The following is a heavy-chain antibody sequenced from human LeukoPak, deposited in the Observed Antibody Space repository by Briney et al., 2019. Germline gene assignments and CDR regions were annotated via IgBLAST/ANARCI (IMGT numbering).Heavy chain of an antibody. D-gene: IGHD2-2*01. J-gene: IGHJ4*02. CDR1: GFTFNNYF. CDR2: ITSDGSGT. CDR3: VNLGYCTTSSCQP. V-gene: IGHV3-74*01. Sequence: GGSLRLSCAASGFTFNNYFMHWVRQAPGRGLVWVSRITSDGSGTNYADSVKGRFTISRDNAKNTLYLQMNSLRVEDTAVYYCVNLGYCTTSSCQPWGQGTLVTVSS.